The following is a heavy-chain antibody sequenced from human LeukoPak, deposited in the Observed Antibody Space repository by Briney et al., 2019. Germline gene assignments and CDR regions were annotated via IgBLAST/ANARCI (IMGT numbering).Heavy chain of an antibody. CDR1: GFTVSSNY. V-gene: IGHV3-53*01. CDR3: ARVQPDWTSVALDY. Sequence: PGGSLRLSCAASGFTVSSNYMSWVRQAPGKGLEWVSVIYSGGSTYYADSVKGRFTISRDNSKNTLYLQMNSLRAEDTAVYYCARVQPDWTSVALDYWGQGTLVTVSS. D-gene: IGHD3/OR15-3a*01. CDR2: IYSGGST. J-gene: IGHJ4*02.